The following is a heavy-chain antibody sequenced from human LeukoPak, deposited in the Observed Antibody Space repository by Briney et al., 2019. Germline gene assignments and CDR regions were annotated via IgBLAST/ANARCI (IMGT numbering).Heavy chain of an antibody. V-gene: IGHV4-59*08. CDR1: GGSISSYY. D-gene: IGHD3-10*01. J-gene: IGHJ6*02. Sequence: SETLSLTCTVSGGSISSYYWSWIRQPPGKGLEWIGYIYYSGSTNYNPSPKSRVTISVDTSKNQFSLKLSSVTAADTAVYDCARHLRSMVRGVITTYYYYGMDVWGQGTTVTVSS. CDR3: ARHLRSMVRGVITTYYYYGMDV. CDR2: IYYSGST.